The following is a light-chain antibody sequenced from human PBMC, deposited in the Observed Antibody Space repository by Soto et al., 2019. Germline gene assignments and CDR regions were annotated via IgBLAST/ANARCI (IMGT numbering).Light chain of an antibody. Sequence: DIQMTQSPSSLSASVGDRVTITCRASQSISSYLNWYQQKPGKAPKLLIYAASSLQSGVPSRFSGSGSGTDFTFTISSLQAEDTATYYCQQYDDIPPMTFGGGTKVEI. V-gene: IGKV1-33*01. CDR1: QSISSY. J-gene: IGKJ4*01. CDR3: QQYDDIPPMT. CDR2: AAS.